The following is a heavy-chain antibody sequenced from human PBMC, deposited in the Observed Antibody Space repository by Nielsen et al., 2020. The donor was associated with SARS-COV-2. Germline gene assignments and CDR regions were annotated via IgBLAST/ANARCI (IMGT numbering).Heavy chain of an antibody. D-gene: IGHD6-13*01. CDR2: ICPGDSDT. Sequence: GESLKISCEGSGYSFISYCIAWVRQMPGKGLQWMGIICPGDSDTRYSPSFQGQVTISADKSITTAYLQWSSLKASDTAIYYCARLRDFMSTSSSLYFWGQGTLVTVSS. CDR1: GYSFISYC. J-gene: IGHJ4*02. V-gene: IGHV5-51*01. CDR3: ARLRDFMSTSSSLYF.